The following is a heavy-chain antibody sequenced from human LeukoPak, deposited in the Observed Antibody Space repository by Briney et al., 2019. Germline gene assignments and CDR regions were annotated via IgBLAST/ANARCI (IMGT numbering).Heavy chain of an antibody. Sequence: SETLSLTCTVSGGSISSGGYYWSWIRQHPGKGLEWIGYIYYSGSTYYNPSLKSRVTISVDTSKNQFSLKLSSVTAADTAVYYCARRGSSGYYLGYWGQGNLVTVSS. CDR2: IYYSGST. CDR3: ARRGSSGYYLGY. V-gene: IGHV4-31*03. CDR1: GGSISSGGYY. J-gene: IGHJ4*02. D-gene: IGHD3-22*01.